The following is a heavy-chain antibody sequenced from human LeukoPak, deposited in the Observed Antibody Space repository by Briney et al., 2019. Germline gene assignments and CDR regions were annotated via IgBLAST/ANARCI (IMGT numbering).Heavy chain of an antibody. CDR2: ISSRSSYI. CDR1: GFTSNSYS. V-gene: IGHV3-21*01. CDR3: ARGCSGGSCYDY. D-gene: IGHD2-15*01. J-gene: IGHJ4*02. Sequence: GGSPRLSCAASGFTSNSYSMNWVRQAPGKGLEWVSSISSRSSYIYYADSVKGRFTISRDNAKNSLYLQMNSLRVEDTAVYYCARGCSGGSCYDYWGQGTLVTVSS.